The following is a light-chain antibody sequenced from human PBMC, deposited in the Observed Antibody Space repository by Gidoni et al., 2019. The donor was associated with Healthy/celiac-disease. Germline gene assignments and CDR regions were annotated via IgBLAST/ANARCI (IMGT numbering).Light chain of an antibody. CDR3: QQYGSSPWT. Sequence: ETVFTQSPGTLSLSPGERATLPCSASHSVSSSYLAWYQQKPGQAPRLLIYGASSRATGIPDRFSGSGSGTDFTLTISRLEPEDFAVYYCQQYGSSPWTFGQGTKVEIK. CDR1: HSVSSSY. V-gene: IGKV3-20*01. J-gene: IGKJ1*01. CDR2: GAS.